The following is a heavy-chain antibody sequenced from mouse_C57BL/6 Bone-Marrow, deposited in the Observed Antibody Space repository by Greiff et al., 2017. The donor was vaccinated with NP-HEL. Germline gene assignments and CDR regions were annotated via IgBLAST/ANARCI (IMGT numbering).Heavy chain of an antibody. J-gene: IGHJ4*01. CDR1: GYTFTSYG. CDR3: ARSPYYDGSSLYAMDY. Sequence: QVQLKQSGAELARPGASVKLSCKASGYTFTSYGISWVKQRTGQGLEWIGEIYPRSGNTYYNEKFKGKATLTADKSSSTAYMELRSLTSEDSAVYVCARSPYYDGSSLYAMDYWGQGTSVTVSS. V-gene: IGHV1-81*01. CDR2: IYPRSGNT. D-gene: IGHD1-1*01.